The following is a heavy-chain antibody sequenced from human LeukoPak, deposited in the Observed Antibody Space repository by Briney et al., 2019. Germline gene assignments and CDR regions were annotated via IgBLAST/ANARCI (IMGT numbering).Heavy chain of an antibody. Sequence: SETLSLTCTVSGGSISSYYWSWIRQPAGKGLEWIGYIYYSGSTNYNPSLKSRVTISVDTSKNQFSLKLSSVTAADTAVYYCARVGGKGVDMGPAFDIWGQGTMVTVSS. CDR1: GGSISSYY. J-gene: IGHJ3*02. D-gene: IGHD5-24*01. V-gene: IGHV4-59*01. CDR2: IYYSGST. CDR3: ARVGGKGVDMGPAFDI.